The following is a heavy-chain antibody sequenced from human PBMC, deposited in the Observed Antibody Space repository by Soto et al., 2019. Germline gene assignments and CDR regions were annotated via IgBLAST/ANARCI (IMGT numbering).Heavy chain of an antibody. D-gene: IGHD3-10*01. V-gene: IGHV3-30*18. CDR1: GFTFSSYG. CDR2: ISYDGSNK. J-gene: IGHJ3*02. CDR3: AKASLLWFGVEERGHEFDI. Sequence: QVQLVESGGGVVQPGRSLRLSCAASGFTFSSYGMHWVRQAPGKGLEWVAVISYDGSNKYYADSVKGRFTISRDNSKNTLYLQMNSLRAEDTAVYYCAKASLLWFGVEERGHEFDIWGQGTMVTVSS.